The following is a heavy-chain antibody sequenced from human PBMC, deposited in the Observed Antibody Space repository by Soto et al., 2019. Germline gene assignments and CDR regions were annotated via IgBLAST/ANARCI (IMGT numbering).Heavy chain of an antibody. CDR1: GFTFSSYA. CDR2: ISGSGGST. J-gene: IGHJ3*02. V-gene: IGHV3-23*01. D-gene: IGHD6-19*01. CDR3: AKDPGSGWYWGAFDS. Sequence: GGSLRLSCAASGFTFSSYAMSWVRQAPGKGLEWVSAISGSGGSTYYADSVKGRFTISRDNSKNTLYLQMNSLRAEDTAVYYCAKDPGSGWYWGAFDSWGQGTMVTFSS.